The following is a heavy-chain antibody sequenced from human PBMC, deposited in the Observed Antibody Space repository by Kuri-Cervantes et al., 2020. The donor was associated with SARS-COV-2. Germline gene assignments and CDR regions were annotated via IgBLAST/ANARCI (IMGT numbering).Heavy chain of an antibody. CDR2: ISPSGAA. D-gene: IGHD6-13*01. CDR3: PKGFASSWYVGLSH. Sequence: SLKICCASSGFTFSHFAMSWVRHAPGKRQEWVSAISPSGAAYYADSVKGRFTITRDNSKDTVSLEMTSLRVDDTAVYYCPKGFASSWYVGLSHWGQGSLVTVSS. CDR1: GFTFSHFA. J-gene: IGHJ4*02. V-gene: IGHV3-23*01.